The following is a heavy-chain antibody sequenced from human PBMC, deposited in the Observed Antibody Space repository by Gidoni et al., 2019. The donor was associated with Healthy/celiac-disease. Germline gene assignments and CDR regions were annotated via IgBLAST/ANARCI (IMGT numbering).Heavy chain of an antibody. Sequence: QVQLVESGGGLVKPGGSLRLSCAASGFTFSYYYMSWIRQAPGKGLEWVSYISSSSSYTNYADSVKGRFTISRDNAKNSLYLQMNSLRAEDTAVYYCARVTVGANDDAFDIWGQGTMVTVSS. CDR1: GFTFSYYY. J-gene: IGHJ3*02. CDR2: ISSSSSYT. D-gene: IGHD1-26*01. V-gene: IGHV3-11*06. CDR3: ARVTVGANDDAFDI.